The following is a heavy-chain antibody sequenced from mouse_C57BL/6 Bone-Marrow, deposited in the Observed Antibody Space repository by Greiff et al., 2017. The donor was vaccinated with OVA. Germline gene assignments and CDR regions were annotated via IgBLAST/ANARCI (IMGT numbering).Heavy chain of an antibody. CDR1: GFTFSSFG. J-gene: IGHJ1*01. Sequence: EVQRVESGGGLVQPGGSRKLSCAASGFTFSSFGMHWVRQAPEKGLEWVAYISSGSSTIYYADTVKGRFTISRDNPKNTLFLQMTSLRSEDTAMYYCAREPYYGSSYWYFDVWGAGTTVTVSS. V-gene: IGHV5-17*02. CDR2: ISSGSSTI. CDR3: AREPYYGSSYWYFDV. D-gene: IGHD1-1*01.